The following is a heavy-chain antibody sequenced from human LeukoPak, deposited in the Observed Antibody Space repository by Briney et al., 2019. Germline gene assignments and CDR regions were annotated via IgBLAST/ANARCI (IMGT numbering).Heavy chain of an antibody. D-gene: IGHD3-10*01. CDR3: ARVHYYGSGPREYFDY. V-gene: IGHV4-39*07. Sequence: GSLRLSCAASGFTFSSYWMSWVRQAPGKGLEWIGSIYYSGSTYYNPSLKSRVTISVDTSKNQFSLKLSSVTAADTAVYYCARVHYYGSGPREYFDYWGQGTLVTVSS. CDR1: GFTFSSYW. CDR2: IYYSGST. J-gene: IGHJ4*02.